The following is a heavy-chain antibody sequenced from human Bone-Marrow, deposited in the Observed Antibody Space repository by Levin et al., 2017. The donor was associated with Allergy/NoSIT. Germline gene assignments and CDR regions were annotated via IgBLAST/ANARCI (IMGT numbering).Heavy chain of an antibody. CDR1: GFTFSDYY. CDR3: ARDLYESSEGY. V-gene: IGHV3-11*01. D-gene: IGHD3-22*01. Sequence: GESLKISCAASGFTFSDYYMIWIRQAPGKGLEWVSYITGSGSTMNYADSVKGRFTISRDNAKNSLYLQMNSLRAEDTAVYYCARDLYESSEGYWGQGTLVTVSS. J-gene: IGHJ4*02. CDR2: ITGSGSTM.